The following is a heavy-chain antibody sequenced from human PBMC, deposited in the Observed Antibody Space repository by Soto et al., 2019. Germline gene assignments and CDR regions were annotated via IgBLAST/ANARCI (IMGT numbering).Heavy chain of an antibody. V-gene: IGHV3-21*01. D-gene: IGHD5-12*01. Sequence: RRRSCAASGFTFSSYSMNWVRQAPGKGLEWVSSISSSSSYIYYAASVKGRFTISRDNAKNSLYLQMNSLRAEDTAVYYCAREKTGIVATIMGYFDYWGQGTLVNVSS. CDR3: AREKTGIVATIMGYFDY. CDR1: GFTFSSYS. J-gene: IGHJ4*02. CDR2: ISSSSSYI.